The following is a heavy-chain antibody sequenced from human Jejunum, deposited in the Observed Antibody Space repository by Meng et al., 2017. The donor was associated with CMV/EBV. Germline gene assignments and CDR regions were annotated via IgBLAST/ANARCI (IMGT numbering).Heavy chain of an antibody. CDR2: ISNSGGNT. D-gene: IGHD2-21*01. J-gene: IGHJ4*02. CDR3: AKRDFLEDNVYHPLFDS. CDR1: FMFGSYA. Sequence: FMFGSYAMSWVRQAPGKGLEWVSHISNSGGNTYYADSEKGRFAVSRDNSRNTLYLQMNSLRAEDTAVYYCAKRDFLEDNVYHPLFDSWGQGTLVTVSS. V-gene: IGHV3-23*01.